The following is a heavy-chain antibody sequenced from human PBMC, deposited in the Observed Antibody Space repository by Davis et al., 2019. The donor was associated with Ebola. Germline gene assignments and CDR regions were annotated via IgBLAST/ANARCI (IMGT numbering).Heavy chain of an antibody. CDR1: GFTSDEYA. D-gene: IGHD5-12*01. Sequence: GGSLRLSCVASGFTSDEYAMHWVRQPPGTGLEWVSIIRGHGGSTYYADSVKGRITISRDNSKNSLYLQMNSLRTEDTALYYCAKGIVATILYYYYGMDVWGQGTTVTVYS. V-gene: IGHV3-43*02. J-gene: IGHJ6*02. CDR3: AKGIVATILYYYYGMDV. CDR2: IRGHGGST.